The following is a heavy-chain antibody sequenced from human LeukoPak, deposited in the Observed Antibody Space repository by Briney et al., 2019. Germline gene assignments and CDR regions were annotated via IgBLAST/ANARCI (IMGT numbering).Heavy chain of an antibody. CDR2: INPNSGGT. J-gene: IGHJ4*02. V-gene: IGHV1-2*02. D-gene: IGHD6-13*01. CDR1: GYTFTGYY. Sequence: ASVKVSCKASGYTFTGYYMHWVRQAPGQGLEWMGWINPNSGGTNYAQKFQGRVTMTRDTSISTAYMELSRPRSDDTAVYYCARVPFDLYSSSWYALDYWGQGTLVTVSS. CDR3: ARVPFDLYSSSWYALDY.